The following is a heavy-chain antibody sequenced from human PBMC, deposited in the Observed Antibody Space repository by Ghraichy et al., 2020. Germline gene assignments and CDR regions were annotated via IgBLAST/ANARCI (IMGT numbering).Heavy chain of an antibody. Sequence: GGSLRLSCAASGFIFSGYWMSWVRQAPGKGLEWVANIKKDGSEKYYVDSVKGRFTISSDSAKNSLYLQMNSLRAEDTAVYYCARDLGGGWYFDYWGQGALVTVSS. V-gene: IGHV3-7*01. CDR1: GFIFSGYW. CDR2: IKKDGSEK. D-gene: IGHD6-19*01. CDR3: ARDLGGGWYFDY. J-gene: IGHJ4*02.